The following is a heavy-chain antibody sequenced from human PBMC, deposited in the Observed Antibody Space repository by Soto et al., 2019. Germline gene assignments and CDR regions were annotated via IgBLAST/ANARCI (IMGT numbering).Heavy chain of an antibody. J-gene: IGHJ4*02. CDR1: VYNFTNYW. V-gene: IGHV5-51*01. CDR2: IYSGDSDT. Sequence: PGESLTISCRASVYNFTNYWICWLREMPVKALEWMGTIYSGDSDTRYSPSFQGQVTMSVDRSINTAYLHWTSLKASDTAVYYCAKPVERWLQKHAWPQYYFDYWGQGTLVTVSS. D-gene: IGHD5-12*01. CDR3: AKPVERWLQKHAWPQYYFDY.